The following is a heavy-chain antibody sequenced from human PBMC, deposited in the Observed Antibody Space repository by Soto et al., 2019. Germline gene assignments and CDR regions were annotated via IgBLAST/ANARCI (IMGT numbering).Heavy chain of an antibody. CDR2: MYYSGST. CDR3: ASRDIVVVPAAPLDNWFDP. J-gene: IGHJ5*02. D-gene: IGHD2-2*01. V-gene: IGHV4-59*12. CDR1: GGSIRTYY. Sequence: SETLSLTCSVSGGSIRTYYWSWIRQPPGKGLEWIGYMYYSGSTNYNPSLKSRVTISVDTSKNQFSLKLNSVTAADTAVYYCASRDIVVVPAAPLDNWFDPWGQGTLVTVSS.